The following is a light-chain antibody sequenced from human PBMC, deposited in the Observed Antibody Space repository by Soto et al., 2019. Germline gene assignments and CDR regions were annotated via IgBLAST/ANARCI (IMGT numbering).Light chain of an antibody. J-gene: IGKJ1*01. CDR3: QQSYSTPRT. CDR2: AAS. CDR1: QSISTF. V-gene: IGKV1-39*01. Sequence: DIPMTQSPSSLSASVGDRVTITCRASQSISTFLNWYQQKPGKAPKLLIYAASSLQSGVPSRFSGSGSGADFTLNIGGLQPEDFATYYCQQSYSTPRTFGKGTKVDVK.